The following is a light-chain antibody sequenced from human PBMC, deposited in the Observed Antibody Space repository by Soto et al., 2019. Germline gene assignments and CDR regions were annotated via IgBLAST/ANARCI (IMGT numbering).Light chain of an antibody. CDR2: GAS. CDR3: QQYNNWPRT. J-gene: IGKJ1*01. Sequence: EIVMTQSPATLSVSPGERATLSSTASQSVSSNLAWYQQKPGQAPRLLIYGASTRATGIPARFSGSGSGTEFTLTISSLQSEDFAVYYCQQYNNWPRTFGQGTKVDIK. V-gene: IGKV3-15*01. CDR1: QSVSSN.